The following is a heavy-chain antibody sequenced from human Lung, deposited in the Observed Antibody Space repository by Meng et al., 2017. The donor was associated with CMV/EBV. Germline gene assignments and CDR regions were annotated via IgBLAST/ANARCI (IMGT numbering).Heavy chain of an antibody. Sequence: GXSXRLSXAASGFTFNGYAMHWVRQAPGKGLEWVAVISDDGTSKYYAESVKGRFTISRDNSKNTLYLQMNSLRGEDTTVYYCARQYQLRGHYYYYGLDVWGQGXTVTVSS. CDR3: ARQYQLRGHYYYYGLDV. CDR2: ISDDGTSK. J-gene: IGHJ6*02. D-gene: IGHD4-11*01. CDR1: GFTFNGYA. V-gene: IGHV3-30-3*01.